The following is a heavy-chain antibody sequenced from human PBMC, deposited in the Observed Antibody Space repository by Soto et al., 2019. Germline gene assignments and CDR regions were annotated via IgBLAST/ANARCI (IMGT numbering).Heavy chain of an antibody. CDR2: IDPSDSYT. Sequence: GESLKISCKGSGYSFTSYWISWVRQMPGKGLEWMGRIDPSDSYTNYSPSFQGHVTISADKSISTAYLQWSSLKASDTAMYYCARRYGSGSYNYYGMDVWGQGTTVTVSS. D-gene: IGHD3-10*01. V-gene: IGHV5-10-1*01. CDR1: GYSFTSYW. CDR3: ARRYGSGSYNYYGMDV. J-gene: IGHJ6*02.